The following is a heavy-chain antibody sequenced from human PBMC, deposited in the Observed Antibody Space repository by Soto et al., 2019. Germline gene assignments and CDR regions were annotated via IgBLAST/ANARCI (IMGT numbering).Heavy chain of an antibody. CDR1: RYTFTSYA. J-gene: IGHJ5*02. CDR2: INAGNGNT. D-gene: IGHD3-16*01. Sequence: ASVKVSCKESRYTFTSYALHWVCQATGKRLEWMGWINAGNGNTKYSQKFQGRVTITRDTSASTAYMELSSLRSEDTAVYYCARDWGTTTVSLNWFDPWGQGTLVTVSS. V-gene: IGHV1-3*01. CDR3: ARDWGTTTVSLNWFDP.